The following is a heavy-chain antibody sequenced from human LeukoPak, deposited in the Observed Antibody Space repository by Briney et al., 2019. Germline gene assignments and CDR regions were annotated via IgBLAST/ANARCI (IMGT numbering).Heavy chain of an antibody. Sequence: GGSLRLFCAASGFTFNSYSMNGVRQAPGKGLEWVSYISSSSSTIYYADAVKGRFTISRDNAKNSLYLQMNSLRDEDTAVYYCARSRGYYSSSFDYWGQGTLVTVSS. V-gene: IGHV3-48*02. J-gene: IGHJ4*02. CDR1: GFTFNSYS. CDR3: ARSRGYYSSSFDY. CDR2: ISSSSSTI. D-gene: IGHD3-22*01.